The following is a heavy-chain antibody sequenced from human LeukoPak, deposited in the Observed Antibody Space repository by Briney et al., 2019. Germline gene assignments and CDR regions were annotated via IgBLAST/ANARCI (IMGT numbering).Heavy chain of an antibody. D-gene: IGHD2-21*02. CDR2: IYYSGST. CDR1: GGSISSYY. CDR3: ARSRSLAYCGGDCYSMNY. J-gene: IGHJ4*02. Sequence: SETLSLTCTVSGGSISSYYWSWIRQPPGKGLEWIGYIYYSGSTNYNPSLKSRVTISVDTSKNQFSLKLSSVTAADTAVYYCARSRSLAYCGGDCYSMNYWGQGTLVTVSS. V-gene: IGHV4-59*01.